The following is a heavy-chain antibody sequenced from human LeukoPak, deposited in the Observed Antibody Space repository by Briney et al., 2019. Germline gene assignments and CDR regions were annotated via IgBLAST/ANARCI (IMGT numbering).Heavy chain of an antibody. CDR3: AKAYSGRYED. D-gene: IGHD6-19*01. J-gene: IGHJ4*02. CDR1: GRSNNSYH. V-gene: IGHV4-59*12. Sequence: PSETLSLTCTVSGRSNNSYHWRWIRQPPGKGLEGIGYIDYTGSNNYNPSLKSRVTISIDTSKNQFSLKLSSVTAADTAVYYCAKAYSGRYEDWGQGTLVTVSS. CDR2: IDYTGSN.